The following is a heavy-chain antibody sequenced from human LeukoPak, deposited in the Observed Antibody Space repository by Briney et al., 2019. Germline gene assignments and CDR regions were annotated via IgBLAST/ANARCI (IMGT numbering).Heavy chain of an antibody. CDR1: GYTLTTYG. CDR3: AREKAYCGGDCPSDY. J-gene: IGHJ4*02. D-gene: IGHD2-21*02. CDR2: ISTNNGNT. V-gene: IGHV1-18*01. Sequence: GASVKVSCKASGYTLTTYGISWVRQAPGQGLEWMGWISTNNGNTKYAQKVQGRVSMTTDTSTSTAYMELSSLRSDDTAVYYCAREKAYCGGDCPSDYWGQGTLVTVSS.